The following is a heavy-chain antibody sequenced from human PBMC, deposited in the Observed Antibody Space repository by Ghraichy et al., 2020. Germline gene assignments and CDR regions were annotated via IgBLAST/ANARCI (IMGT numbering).Heavy chain of an antibody. J-gene: IGHJ4*02. D-gene: IGHD6-13*01. Sequence: ESLNISCTVSGGSISSSSYYWGWIRQPPGKGLEWIGSIYYSGSTYYNPFLKSRVTISVDTSKNQFSLKLSSVTAADTAVYYFAGGSPQQLVHYWGQGTLVTVSS. CDR2: IYYSGST. CDR1: GGSISSSSYY. V-gene: IGHV4-39*01. CDR3: AGGSPQQLVHY.